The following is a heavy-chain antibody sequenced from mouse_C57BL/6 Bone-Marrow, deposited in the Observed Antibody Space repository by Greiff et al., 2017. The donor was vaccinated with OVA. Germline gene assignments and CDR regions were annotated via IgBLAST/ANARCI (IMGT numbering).Heavy chain of an antibody. D-gene: IGHD2-5*01. CDR1: GYTFTDYE. J-gene: IGHJ4*01. CDR3: TRGYSNYCDMEY. Sequence: QVQLKVSGAELVRPGASVTLSCKASGYTFTDYEMNWVKQTPVHGLEWIGAIDPETGGTAYNQKFKGKAILTADKSSSTAYMGLRSLTSEDSAVYYCTRGYSNYCDMEYGGQGTSVTVSS. V-gene: IGHV1-15*01. CDR2: IDPETGGT.